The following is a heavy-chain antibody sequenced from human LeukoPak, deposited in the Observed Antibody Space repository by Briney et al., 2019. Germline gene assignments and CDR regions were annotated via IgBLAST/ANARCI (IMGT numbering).Heavy chain of an antibody. CDR2: IYYSGST. D-gene: IGHD6-13*01. CDR3: ARERFSSSWSIDY. J-gene: IGHJ4*02. CDR1: GGSISSYY. Sequence: SETLSLTCTVSGGSISSYYWSWIRQPPGKGLEWIGYIYYSGSTNYNPSLKSRVTISIDTSKNQFSLKLNSVTAADTAVYYCARERFSSSWSIDYWGQGTLVTVSS. V-gene: IGHV4-59*01.